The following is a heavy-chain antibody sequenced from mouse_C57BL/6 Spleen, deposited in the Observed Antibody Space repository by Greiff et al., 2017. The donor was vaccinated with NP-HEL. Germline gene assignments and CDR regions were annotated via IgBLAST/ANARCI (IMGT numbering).Heavy chain of an antibody. CDR2: ISSGGSYT. CDR1: GFTFSSYG. CDR3: ARQGYFDV. Sequence: DVKLVESGGDLVKPGGSLKLSCAASGFTFSSYGMSWVRQTPEKRLEWVATISSGGSYTYYPDSVKGRFTFSRDNAKNTLYLQMSSLKSEDTAMYYCARQGYFDVWGTGTTVTVSS. J-gene: IGHJ1*03. V-gene: IGHV5-6*02.